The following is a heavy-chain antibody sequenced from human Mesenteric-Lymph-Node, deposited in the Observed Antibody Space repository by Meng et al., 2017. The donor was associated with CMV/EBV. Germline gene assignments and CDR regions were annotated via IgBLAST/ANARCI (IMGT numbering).Heavy chain of an antibody. Sequence: GESLKISCAASGFTFDDYGMSWVRQAPGKGLEWVSGINWNGGSTGYAASVKGRFTISRDSAKNSLYLQMNSLKAEDTAIYYCARGKDFRYGMDVWGQGTTVTVSS. CDR1: GFTFDDYG. J-gene: IGHJ6*02. CDR3: ARGKDFRYGMDV. D-gene: IGHD3-3*01. CDR2: INWNGGST. V-gene: IGHV3-20*04.